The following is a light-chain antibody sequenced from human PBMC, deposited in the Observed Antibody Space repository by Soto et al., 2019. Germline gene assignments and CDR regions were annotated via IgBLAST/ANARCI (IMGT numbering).Light chain of an antibody. V-gene: IGKV3-20*01. CDR2: GAS. J-gene: IGKJ2*01. CDR3: QQHGTSPYT. CDR1: QSVSSN. Sequence: EIVMTQSPATLSVSPGERATLSCRASQSVSSNLAWYQQKPGQAPRLLMFGASRRATGIPDRFNGSGSGTDFILTISRLEPEDVAVYYCQQHGTSPYTFGQGTVLEIK.